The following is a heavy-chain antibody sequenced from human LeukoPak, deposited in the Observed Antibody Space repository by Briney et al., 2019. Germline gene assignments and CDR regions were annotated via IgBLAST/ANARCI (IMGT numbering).Heavy chain of an antibody. CDR3: ARLYNWNYAGYYYMDV. CDR1: GYTFTGYY. V-gene: IGHV1-2*02. D-gene: IGHD1-7*01. J-gene: IGHJ6*03. CDR2: INPNSGGT. Sequence: ASVKVSCKASGYTFTGYYMHWVRQAPGQGLEWMGWINPNSGGTNYAQKFQGRVTMTRDTSISTAYMELSRLRSDDTAVYYCARLYNWNYAGYYYMDVWGKGTTVTVSS.